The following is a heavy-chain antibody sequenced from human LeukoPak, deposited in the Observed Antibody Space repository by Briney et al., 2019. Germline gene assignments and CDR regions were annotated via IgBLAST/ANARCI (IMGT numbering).Heavy chain of an antibody. D-gene: IGHD5-18*01. J-gene: IGHJ4*02. V-gene: IGHV3-74*01. CDR3: ARGGPRDGYDY. Sequence: GGSLRLSCAASGFTFSSYWMHWVRQAPGKGLVWVSHINNDGSSTNYADSVKGRFTISRDNAKNSLYLQMNSLRAEDTAVYYCARGGPRDGYDYWGQGTLVTVSS. CDR2: INNDGSST. CDR1: GFTFSSYW.